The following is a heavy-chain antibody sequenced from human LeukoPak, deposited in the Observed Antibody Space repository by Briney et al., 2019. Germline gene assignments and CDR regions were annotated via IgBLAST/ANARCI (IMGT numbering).Heavy chain of an antibody. Sequence: GGSLRLSCAASGFTFTSYAMSWVRQAPGKGLECLSYISTDSSYANYADSVKGRFTISRDNAKNSLYLQMNSLRAEDTAVYYCARARYGRTLLDLWGQGTLVTVSP. CDR2: ISTDSSYA. J-gene: IGHJ5*02. V-gene: IGHV3-11*05. D-gene: IGHD5-18*01. CDR3: ARARYGRTLLDL. CDR1: GFTFTSYA.